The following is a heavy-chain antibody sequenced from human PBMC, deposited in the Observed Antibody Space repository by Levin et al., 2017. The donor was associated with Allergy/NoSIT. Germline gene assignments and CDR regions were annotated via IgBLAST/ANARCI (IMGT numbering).Heavy chain of an antibody. J-gene: IGHJ4*02. Sequence: SQTLSLTCAVYGGSLSGSYWSWIRQPPGKGLEWIGEISQSGSTNYKSSLKSRVTISVDTSKNHFSLKLSSVTAADTAVYYCARGGGGGENWGQGTLVTVSS. V-gene: IGHV4-34*01. CDR3: ARGGGGGEN. D-gene: IGHD2-21*01. CDR1: GGSLSGSY. CDR2: ISQSGST.